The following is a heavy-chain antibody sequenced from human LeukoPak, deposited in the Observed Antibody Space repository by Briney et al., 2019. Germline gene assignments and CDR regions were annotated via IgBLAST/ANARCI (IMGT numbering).Heavy chain of an antibody. V-gene: IGHV3-23*01. Sequence: GGSLRLSCAASGFTFTDYAMTWVRQAPGKGLEWVSSIRGNGGGPFYADSVKGRFTISRDNAKNSLYLQMNSLRAEDTAVYYCARDRYHYYYYGMDVWGQGTTVTVSS. J-gene: IGHJ6*02. D-gene: IGHD2-2*02. CDR1: GFTFTDYA. CDR3: ARDRYHYYYYGMDV. CDR2: IRGNGGGP.